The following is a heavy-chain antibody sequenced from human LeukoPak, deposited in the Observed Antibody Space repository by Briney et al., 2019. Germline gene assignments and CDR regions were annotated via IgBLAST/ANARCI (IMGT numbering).Heavy chain of an antibody. D-gene: IGHD1-26*01. Sequence: GGSLRLSCAVSGFTFSNAWMAWVRQAPGKGQEWVGRIKSKTAGGTTDYAAPVKGRFTISRDDSKNTVYLQMNSPKIEDTALYYCITMSLEEERWDDAFNIWGHGTMVTVSS. CDR1: GFTFSNAW. J-gene: IGHJ3*02. CDR2: IKSKTAGGTT. V-gene: IGHV3-15*01. CDR3: ITMSLEEERWDDAFNI.